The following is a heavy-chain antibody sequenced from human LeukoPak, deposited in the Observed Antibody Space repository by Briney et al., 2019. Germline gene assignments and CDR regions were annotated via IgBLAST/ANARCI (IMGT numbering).Heavy chain of an antibody. D-gene: IGHD3-10*01. Sequence: ASVKVSCKASGYTFTDYYIHWVRQAPGQGLEWMGWINPNSGGTEYAQKFQGRVTMTREATITTVYMELRSLRSDDTAVYYCARARVGSGSYSYFDYWGQGTLVTVSS. CDR2: INPNSGGT. J-gene: IGHJ4*02. CDR1: GYTFTDYY. CDR3: ARARVGSGSYSYFDY. V-gene: IGHV1-2*02.